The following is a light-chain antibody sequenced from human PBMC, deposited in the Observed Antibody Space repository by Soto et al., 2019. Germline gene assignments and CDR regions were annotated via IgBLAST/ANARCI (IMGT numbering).Light chain of an antibody. Sequence: EFVLTQSPGKLSLSPGERATLSCRASQSISSSFLAWYQQKPGLAPRLLIYGASSRGTGIPDRFSGSGSGTDFTLTISRLEPEDFAVYYCQQYGSSPPLTFGGGTKVEIK. CDR3: QQYGSSPPLT. V-gene: IGKV3-20*01. CDR1: QSISSSF. J-gene: IGKJ4*01. CDR2: GAS.